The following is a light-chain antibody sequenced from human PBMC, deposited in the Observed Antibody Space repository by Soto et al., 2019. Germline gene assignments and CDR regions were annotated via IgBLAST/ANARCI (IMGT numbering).Light chain of an antibody. V-gene: IGKV3-15*01. CDR2: KTS. Sequence: IVMTQSPATVSVSPGESASLSCRASRTIGTNLGWYQQKPGQAPRLLISKTSTRATVVPARFSGSGSGTEFTLTITSLQSEDIAVYYCQQYADWPLTFGGGTKVDIK. J-gene: IGKJ4*01. CDR3: QQYADWPLT. CDR1: RTIGTN.